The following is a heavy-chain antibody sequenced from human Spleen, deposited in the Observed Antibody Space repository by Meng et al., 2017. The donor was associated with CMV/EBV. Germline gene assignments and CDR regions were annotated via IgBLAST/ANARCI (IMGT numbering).Heavy chain of an antibody. CDR2: IYYSGST. V-gene: IGHV4-61*01. J-gene: IGHJ6*02. CDR3: ARAGGYCSSTSCYARGWYYYYGMDV. D-gene: IGHD2-2*01. Sequence: SETLSLTCTVSGGSVSSGSHYWSWIRQPPGKGLEWIGYIYYSGSTNYNPSLKSRVTISVDTSKNQFSLKLSSVTAADTAVYYCARAGGYCSSTSCYARGWYYYYGMDVWGQGTTVTVSS. CDR1: GGSVSSGSHY.